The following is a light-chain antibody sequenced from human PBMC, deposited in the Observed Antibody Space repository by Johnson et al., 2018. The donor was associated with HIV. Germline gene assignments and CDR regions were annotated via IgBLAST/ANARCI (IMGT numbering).Light chain of an antibody. J-gene: IGLJ1*01. CDR2: DNN. CDR3: GTWDSSLNVEV. CDR1: SSNVGNNY. Sequence: QSVLTQPPSVSAAPGQKVTISCSGSSSNVGNNYVSWYQQLPGTAPKLLIYDNNKRPSGIPDRFSGSKSGTSATLGITGLQTRDEADYYCGTWDSSLNVEVFGTGTRVTVL. V-gene: IGLV1-51*01.